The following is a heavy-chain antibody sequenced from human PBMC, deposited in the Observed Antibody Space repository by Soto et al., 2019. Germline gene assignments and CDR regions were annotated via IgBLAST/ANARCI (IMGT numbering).Heavy chain of an antibody. CDR1: GFTFSGYW. CDR2: IKQDGSEK. CDR3: AKNNRYCSSTNCFVFDY. J-gene: IGHJ4*02. V-gene: IGHV3-7*01. Sequence: EVQLVESGGGLIQTGGSLRLSCAASGFTFSGYWMSWVRQAPGKGLEWVDNIKQDGSEKYYVDSVKGRFTISRDNAKNSLYLLMNSLRAEDTAVYYCAKNNRYCSSTNCFVFDYWGQGTLVTVSS. D-gene: IGHD2-2*01.